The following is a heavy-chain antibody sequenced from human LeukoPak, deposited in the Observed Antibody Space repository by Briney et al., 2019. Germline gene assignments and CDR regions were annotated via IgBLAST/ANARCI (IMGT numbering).Heavy chain of an antibody. Sequence: TSETLSLTCAVYGGSFSGYYWSSIRQPPRKGLEWIGEINHSGSTNYNPSLKSRVTISVDTSKNQFSLKLSSVTAADTAVYYCARVTLWWQKLDIWGQGTMVTVSS. CDR2: INHSGST. J-gene: IGHJ3*02. V-gene: IGHV4-34*01. CDR3: ARVTLWWQKLDI. CDR1: GGSFSGYY. D-gene: IGHD2-21*01.